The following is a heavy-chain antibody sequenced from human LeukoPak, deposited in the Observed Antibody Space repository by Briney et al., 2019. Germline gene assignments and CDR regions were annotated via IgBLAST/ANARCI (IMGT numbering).Heavy chain of an antibody. Sequence: GGSLRLSCAASGFTFINAWMSWVRQAPGKGLEWVGRIKSKTDGGTTDYAAPVKGRFTISRDDSKNTLYLQMNSLKTEDTAVYYCTTDTFLDYYCYYMDVSGKGTTVTVSS. D-gene: IGHD2/OR15-2a*01. V-gene: IGHV3-15*01. CDR1: GFTFINAW. J-gene: IGHJ6*03. CDR3: TTDTFLDYYCYYMDV. CDR2: IKSKTDGGTT.